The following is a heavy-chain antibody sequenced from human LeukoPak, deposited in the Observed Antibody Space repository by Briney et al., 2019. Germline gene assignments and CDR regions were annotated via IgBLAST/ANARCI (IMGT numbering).Heavy chain of an antibody. D-gene: IGHD5-24*01. Sequence: PSETLSLTCTVSGGSISSGSYYWTWIRQPAGKGLEWIGRIYRSGSTYYNPSLKSRVTISVDTSKNQFSLKLSSVTAADTAVYYCARAPCGYNRPCHFDYWGQGTLVTVSS. V-gene: IGHV4-61*02. CDR1: GGSISSGSYY. J-gene: IGHJ4*02. CDR2: IYRSGST. CDR3: ARAPCGYNRPCHFDY.